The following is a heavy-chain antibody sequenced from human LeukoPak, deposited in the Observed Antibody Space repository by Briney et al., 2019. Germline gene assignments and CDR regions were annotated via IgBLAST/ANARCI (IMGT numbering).Heavy chain of an antibody. CDR3: TTAIIVVVPAAMGRLYYFDY. V-gene: IGHV3-21*03. CDR1: GFTFSSYS. CDR2: ISSSSSYI. D-gene: IGHD2-2*01. J-gene: IGHJ4*02. Sequence: GGSLRLSCAASGFTFSSYSMNWVRQAPGKGLEWVSSISSSSSYIYYADSVKGRFTISRDNAKNSLYLQMNSLRAEDTAVYYCTTAIIVVVPAAMGRLYYFDYWGQGTLVTVSS.